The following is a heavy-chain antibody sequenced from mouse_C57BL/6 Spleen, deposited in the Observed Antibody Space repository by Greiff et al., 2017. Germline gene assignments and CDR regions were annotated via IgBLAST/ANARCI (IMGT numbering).Heavy chain of an antibody. V-gene: IGHV1-15*01. CDR1: GYTFTDYE. CDR2: IDPETGGT. J-gene: IGHJ3*01. D-gene: IGHD1-1*01. CDR3: TRDYVSSAFAY. Sequence: VQLQQSGAELVRPGASVTLSCKASGYTFTDYEMHWVKQTPVHGLEWIGAIDPETGGTAYNQKFKGKAILTADKSSSTAYMELRSLTSEDSAVYYCTRDYVSSAFAYWGQGTLVTVSA.